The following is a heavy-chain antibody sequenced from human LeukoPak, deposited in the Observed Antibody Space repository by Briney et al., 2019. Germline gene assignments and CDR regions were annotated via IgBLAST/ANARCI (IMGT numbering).Heavy chain of an antibody. J-gene: IGHJ4*02. V-gene: IGHV4-34*01. CDR3: ARRGYSGYVSSLDY. Sequence: SETLSLTCTVSGGSISSYYWSWIRQPPGKGLEWIGEINRSGSTNYNPSLKSRVTISVDTSKNQFSLKLSSVTAADTAVYYCARRGYSGYVSSLDYWGQGTLVTVSS. CDR1: GGSISSYY. D-gene: IGHD5-12*01. CDR2: INRSGST.